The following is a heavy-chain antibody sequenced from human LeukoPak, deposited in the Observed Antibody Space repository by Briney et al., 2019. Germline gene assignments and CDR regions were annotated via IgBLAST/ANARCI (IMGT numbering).Heavy chain of an antibody. CDR3: ARGADCTGTSCKFDY. V-gene: IGHV1-18*01. J-gene: IGHJ4*02. CDR2: ISAYSGDT. D-gene: IGHD2-2*01. Sequence: GASVKVSCKASGYNFNIYGVSWVRQAPGQGLEWMGWISAYSGDTHYAQKFPGRVTMTTDISTSTAYMELRSLRSDDTAVYYCARGADCTGTSCKFDYWGQGTLVTVSS. CDR1: GYNFNIYG.